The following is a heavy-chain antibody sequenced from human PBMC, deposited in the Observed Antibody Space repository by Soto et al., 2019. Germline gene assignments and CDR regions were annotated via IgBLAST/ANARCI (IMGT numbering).Heavy chain of an antibody. V-gene: IGHV1-69*13. J-gene: IGHJ4*02. Sequence: SVKVSCKASGGTFISYAISWVRQAPGQGLEWMGGIIPIFGTANYAQKFQGRVTITADESTSTAYMELSSLRSEDTAVYYCARDCSGGSCYSFFDYWGQGTLVTVSS. CDR3: ARDCSGGSCYSFFDY. CDR1: GGTFISYA. D-gene: IGHD2-15*01. CDR2: IIPIFGTA.